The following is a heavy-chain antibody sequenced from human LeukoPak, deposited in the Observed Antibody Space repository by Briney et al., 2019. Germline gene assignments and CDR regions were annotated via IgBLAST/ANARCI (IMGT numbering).Heavy chain of an antibody. CDR1: GGTFSSYA. D-gene: IGHD1-1*01. Sequence: ASVKVSCKASGGTFSSYAISWVRQAPGQGLEWMGGIIPIFGTANYAQKFQGRVTITTDESTSTAYMELSSLRSEDTAVYYCARASPEWDSTGYFDYWGQGTLVTVSS. CDR3: ARASPEWDSTGYFDY. J-gene: IGHJ4*02. V-gene: IGHV1-69*05. CDR2: IIPIFGTA.